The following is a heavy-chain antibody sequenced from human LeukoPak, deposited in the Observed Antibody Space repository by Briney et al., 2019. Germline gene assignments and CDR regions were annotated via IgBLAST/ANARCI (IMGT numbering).Heavy chain of an antibody. Sequence: GGSLRLSCAASGFTFSSYSMNWVRQAPGKGLEWVSSISSSSSYIYYADSVKGRFTISRDNAKNSLYLQMNSLRAEDTAVYYCARVPLRYFDWLSGLYYFDYWGQGTLVTVSS. CDR3: ARVPLRYFDWLSGLYYFDY. D-gene: IGHD3-9*01. V-gene: IGHV3-21*01. J-gene: IGHJ4*02. CDR2: ISSSSSYI. CDR1: GFTFSSYS.